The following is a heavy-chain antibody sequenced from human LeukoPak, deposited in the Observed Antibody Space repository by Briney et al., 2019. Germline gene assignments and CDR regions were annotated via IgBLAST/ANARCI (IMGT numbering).Heavy chain of an antibody. Sequence: GSLRLSCAASGFTFSDYYMTWIRQTPGKGLEWVSYISSSSSYTNYADSVKGRFTISRDNAKNSLYLQMNSLRDEDTAVYYCARDPRYGGNSFGYYFDYWGQGTLVTVSS. J-gene: IGHJ4*02. V-gene: IGHV3-11*06. CDR1: GFTFSDYY. CDR3: ARDPRYGGNSFGYYFDY. CDR2: ISSSSSYT. D-gene: IGHD4-23*01.